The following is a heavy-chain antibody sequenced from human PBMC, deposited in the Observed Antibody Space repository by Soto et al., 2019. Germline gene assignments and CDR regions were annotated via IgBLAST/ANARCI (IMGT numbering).Heavy chain of an antibody. CDR2: IYYSGST. D-gene: IGHD3-10*01. V-gene: IGHV4-39*01. J-gene: IGHJ5*02. CDR1: GGSISSSSYY. CDR3: ARYSPELWFGELSWFDP. Sequence: SETLSLTCTVSGGSISSSSYYWGWIRQPPGKGLEWIGSIYYSGSTYYNPSLKSRVTISVDTSNNQFSLKLSSVTAADTAVYYCARYSPELWFGELSWFDPWGQGTLVTVSS.